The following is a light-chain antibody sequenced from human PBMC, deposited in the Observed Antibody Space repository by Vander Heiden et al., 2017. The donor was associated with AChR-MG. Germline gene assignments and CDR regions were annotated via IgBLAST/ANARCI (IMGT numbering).Light chain of an antibody. CDR1: QSVSSSY. V-gene: IGKV3-20*01. Sequence: DIVLTQSPGTLSLSPGERATLSCRASQSVSSSYLAWYQHKPGQAPRLLIYGASSRATGIPDRFSGSGSGTDFTLTISRLEPEDFAVYYCQQYGSSPLYTFGQGTKLEIK. CDR2: GAS. CDR3: QQYGSSPLYT. J-gene: IGKJ2*01.